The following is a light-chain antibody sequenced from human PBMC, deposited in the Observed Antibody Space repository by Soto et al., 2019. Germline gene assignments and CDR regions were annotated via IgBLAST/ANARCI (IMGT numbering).Light chain of an antibody. CDR1: SSDVGGYNY. J-gene: IGLJ1*01. CDR3: TSYTSSSPLYV. Sequence: QSALTQPASVSGSPGQSITISCTGTSSDVGGYNYVSWYQHHPGKAPKLMMYDVSSRPSGVSNRFSGSKSGNTASLTISGLRAEDGADYYGTSYTSSSPLYVFGTGPKPTLL. V-gene: IGLV2-14*03. CDR2: DVS.